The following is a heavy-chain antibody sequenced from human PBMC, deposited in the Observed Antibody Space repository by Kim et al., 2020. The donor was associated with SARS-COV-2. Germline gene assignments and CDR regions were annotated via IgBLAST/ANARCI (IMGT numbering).Heavy chain of an antibody. V-gene: IGHV1-2*06. CDR1: GYTFTGYY. D-gene: IGHD4-17*01. CDR3: ARVHGDYADPVDY. Sequence: ASVKVSCKASGYTFTGYYMHWVRQAPGQGLEWMGRINPNSGGTNYAQKFQGRVTMTRDTSISTAYMELSRLRSDDTAVYYCARVHGDYADPVDYWGQGTLVTVSS. J-gene: IGHJ4*02. CDR2: INPNSGGT.